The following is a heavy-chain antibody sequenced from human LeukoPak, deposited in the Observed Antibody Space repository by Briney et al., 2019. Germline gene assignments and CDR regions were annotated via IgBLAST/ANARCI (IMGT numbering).Heavy chain of an antibody. Sequence: PGGSLRLSCAASGFTFSSYSMHWVRQAPGKGLEWAAVLSTIGGREYYADSVKGRFTISRDTSKNTLYLQMDGLRVEDTALYYCARAFAGGPFDLWGRGTLVTVSS. CDR3: ARAFAGGPFDL. D-gene: IGHD3-10*01. J-gene: IGHJ2*01. CDR1: GFTFSSYS. CDR2: LSTIGGRE. V-gene: IGHV3-30*04.